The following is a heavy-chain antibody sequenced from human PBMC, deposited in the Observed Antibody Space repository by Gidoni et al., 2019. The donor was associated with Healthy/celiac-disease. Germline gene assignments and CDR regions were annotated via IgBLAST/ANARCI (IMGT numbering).Heavy chain of an antibody. D-gene: IGHD2-15*01. Sequence: EVQLVESGGGVVQPGGSLRLPCAASGFAFSSHWMSRVRQAPGKGLEWVANIKQDGSEKYYVYSVKGRFTISRDNAKNSLYLQMNSLRAEDTAVYYCARGSRVVTSFDYWGQGTLVTVSS. CDR3: ARGSRVVTSFDY. CDR2: IKQDGSEK. V-gene: IGHV3-7*01. J-gene: IGHJ4*02. CDR1: GFAFSSHW.